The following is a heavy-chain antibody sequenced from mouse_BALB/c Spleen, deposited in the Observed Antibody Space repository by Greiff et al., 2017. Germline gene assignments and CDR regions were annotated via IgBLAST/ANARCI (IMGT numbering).Heavy chain of an antibody. Sequence: VQLQQSGAELVRPGVSVKISCKGSGYTFTDYAMHWVKQSHAKSLEWIGVISTYYGDASYNQKFKGKATMTVDKSSSTAYMELARLTSEDSAIYYCARGGITTATGYFDYWGQGTTLTVSS. CDR2: ISTYYGDA. V-gene: IGHV1S137*01. CDR1: GYTFTDYA. J-gene: IGHJ2*01. D-gene: IGHD1-2*01. CDR3: ARGGITTATGYFDY.